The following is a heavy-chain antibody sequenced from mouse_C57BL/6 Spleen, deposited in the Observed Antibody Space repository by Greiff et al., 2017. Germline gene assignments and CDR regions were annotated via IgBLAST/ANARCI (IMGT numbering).Heavy chain of an antibody. J-gene: IGHJ4*01. D-gene: IGHD2-10*02. V-gene: IGHV1-19*01. CDR2: INPYNGGT. CDR3: ARRRYGNPYYYAMDY. Sequence: VQLQQSGPVLVKPGASVKMSCKASGYTFTDYYMNWVKQSHGKSLEWIGVINPYNGGTSYNQKFKGKATLTVDKSSSTAYMELTSLTSEDSAVYYCARRRYGNPYYYAMDYWGQGTSVTVSS. CDR1: GYTFTDYY.